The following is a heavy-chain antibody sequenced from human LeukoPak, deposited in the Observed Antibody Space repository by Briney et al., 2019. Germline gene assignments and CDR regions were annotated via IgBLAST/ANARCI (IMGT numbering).Heavy chain of an antibody. V-gene: IGHV4-30-4*01. CDR1: GGSISSGDYY. CDR2: IYYSGST. J-gene: IGHJ6*03. Sequence: SQTLSLTCTVSGGSISSGDYYWSWIRQPPGKGLEWIGYIYYSGSTYYNPSLKSRVTISVDRSKNQFSLKLSSVTAADTAVYYCARFSSSSWYMDVWGKGTTVTVSS. D-gene: IGHD6-13*01. CDR3: ARFSSSSWYMDV.